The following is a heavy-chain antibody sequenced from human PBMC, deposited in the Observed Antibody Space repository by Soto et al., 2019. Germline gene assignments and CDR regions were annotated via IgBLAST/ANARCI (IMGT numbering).Heavy chain of an antibody. Sequence: QVQLQESGPGLVKPSGTLSLTCAVSGGSISSSNWWSWVRQPPGKGLEWIGEIYHSGSTNYNPSLKSRVTLAVDTSRNQFSLQLSSVTAADTAVYYCASRRYGFLGDDYWGQGTLVTVSS. J-gene: IGHJ4*02. V-gene: IGHV4-4*02. CDR1: GGSISSSNW. D-gene: IGHD5-18*01. CDR3: ASRRYGFLGDDY. CDR2: IYHSGST.